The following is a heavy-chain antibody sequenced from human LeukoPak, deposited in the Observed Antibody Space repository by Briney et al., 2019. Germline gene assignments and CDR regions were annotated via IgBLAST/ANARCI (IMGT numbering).Heavy chain of an antibody. CDR3: ARESVTTGTGNYYYYYGMDV. CDR1: GDSVSSNSAA. D-gene: IGHD1-1*01. CDR2: TYYRSKWYN. Sequence: SQTLPLTCAISGDSVSSNSAAWNWIRQSPSRGLEWLGRTYYRSKWYNDYAVSVKSRITINPDTSKNQFSLQLNSVTPEDTAVYYCARESVTTGTGNYYYYYGMDVWGQGTTVTVSS. V-gene: IGHV6-1*01. J-gene: IGHJ6*02.